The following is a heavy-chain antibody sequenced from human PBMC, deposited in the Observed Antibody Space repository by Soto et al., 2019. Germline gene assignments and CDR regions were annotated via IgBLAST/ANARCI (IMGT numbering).Heavy chain of an antibody. J-gene: IGHJ4*02. CDR1: GGSVSSGSYY. D-gene: IGHD6-19*01. CDR2: IYYSGST. Sequence: QVQLQESGPGLVKPSETLSLTCTVSGGSVSSGSYYWSWIRQPPGKGLEWIGYIYYSGSTNYNPSLKSRVTISVDTSKNQFSLKLSSVTAADTAVYYCAWGYSSGWYDYWGQGTLVTVSS. V-gene: IGHV4-61*01. CDR3: AWGYSSGWYDY.